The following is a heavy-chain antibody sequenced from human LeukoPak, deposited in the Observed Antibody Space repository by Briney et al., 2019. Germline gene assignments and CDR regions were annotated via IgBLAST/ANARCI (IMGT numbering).Heavy chain of an antibody. D-gene: IGHD3-22*01. J-gene: IGHJ5*01. V-gene: IGHV4-39*01. CDR1: GGSISSYRYY. Sequence: SETLSLTCTVSGGSISSYRYYWGWIRQPPGKGLEWIGSMYYSGSADYNPSLKSRVTISVDTSKSQFSLRLSSVTAADTALYYCARHTNDSSGYLPDSWGQGTLVTVSS. CDR3: ARHTNDSSGYLPDS. CDR2: MYYSGSA.